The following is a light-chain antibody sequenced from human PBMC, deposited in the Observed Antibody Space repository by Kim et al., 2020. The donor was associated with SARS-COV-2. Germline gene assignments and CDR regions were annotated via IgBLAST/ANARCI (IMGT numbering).Light chain of an antibody. Sequence: AAVGDRFTITGRASQGISNYLAWYQHKPGKVPKLLIYAASTLQSGVPSRFSGSGSGTDFTLTISSLQPEDVATYYWQKYNSAPQTFGQWTKVDIK. CDR2: AAS. CDR1: QGISNY. V-gene: IGKV1-27*01. CDR3: QKYNSAPQT. J-gene: IGKJ1*01.